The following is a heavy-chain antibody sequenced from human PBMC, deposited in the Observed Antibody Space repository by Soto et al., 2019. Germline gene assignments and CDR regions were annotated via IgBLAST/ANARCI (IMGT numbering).Heavy chain of an antibody. CDR1: GGSISTRGYS. CDR3: ATWRPSIAARYFDY. CDR2: MDHSGSA. Sequence: TLSLTCAVSGGSISTRGYSWSLIRQPPGQGLGGIGYMDHSGSAYDNPSLKSRVTISVHESKNQFSLKLSSVTAADTAVYYCATWRPSIAARYFDYLGQGTPVTVSS. V-gene: IGHV4-30-2*01. D-gene: IGHD6-6*01. J-gene: IGHJ4*02.